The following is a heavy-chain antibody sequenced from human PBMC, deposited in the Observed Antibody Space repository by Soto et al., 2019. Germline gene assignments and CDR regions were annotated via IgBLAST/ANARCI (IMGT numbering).Heavy chain of an antibody. D-gene: IGHD6-13*01. J-gene: IGHJ4*02. Sequence: QVQLVESGGGVVQPGRSLRLSCAASGFTFSSYGMHWVRQAPGKGLEWVAVIWYDGSNKYYADSVKGRFTISRDNSKNTLYLQMNSLRAEDTAVYYCARAKAAGTLMVGYWGQGTLVTVSS. CDR3: ARAKAAGTLMVGY. V-gene: IGHV3-33*01. CDR1: GFTFSSYG. CDR2: IWYDGSNK.